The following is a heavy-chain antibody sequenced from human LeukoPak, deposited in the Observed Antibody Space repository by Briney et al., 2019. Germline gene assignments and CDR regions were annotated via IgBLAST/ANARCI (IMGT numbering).Heavy chain of an antibody. CDR3: ARLASDSSGYYYVRGFDP. Sequence: GESLKIPCKGSGYSFTSYWIGWVRQMPGKGLEWMGIIYPGDSDTRYSPSFQGQVTISADKSISTAYLQWSSLKASDTAMYYCARLASDSSGYYYVRGFDPWGQGTLVTVSS. J-gene: IGHJ5*02. CDR2: IYPGDSDT. CDR1: GYSFTSYW. D-gene: IGHD3-22*01. V-gene: IGHV5-51*01.